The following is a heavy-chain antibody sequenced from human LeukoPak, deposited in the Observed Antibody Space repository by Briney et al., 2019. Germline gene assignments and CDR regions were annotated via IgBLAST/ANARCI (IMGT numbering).Heavy chain of an antibody. D-gene: IGHD2-2*01. CDR1: GGSIRSDRHY. CDR3: VRDRHAVLGPADIPFDY. V-gene: IGHV4-39*07. J-gene: IGHJ4*02. CDR2: IHYRGSA. Sequence: SETLSLTCTVSGGSIRSDRHYWGWVRQTPGKGLEWIGSIHYRGSASYNPSFRSRLTMSVDTAKGQFSLTLTSVTAADTAVYDCVRDRHAVLGPADIPFDYWGQGTLVTVSS.